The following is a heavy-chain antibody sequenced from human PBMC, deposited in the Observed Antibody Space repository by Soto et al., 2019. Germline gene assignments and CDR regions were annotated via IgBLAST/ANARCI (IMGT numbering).Heavy chain of an antibody. V-gene: IGHV2-5*02. D-gene: IGHD3-3*01. Sequence: QINLIEFGPTLVKPTQTLTLTCTFSGFSLSTSGAAVGWVRQPPGRALEWLALIYWDGDKRYNASLGNRLTITKDTSMNQVVLTLTNVDPADTATYYCAHRATMTIFGLIIDNGIWFDPWGQGTRVIVSS. CDR1: GFSLSTSGAA. J-gene: IGHJ5*02. CDR3: AHRATMTIFGLIIDNGIWFDP. CDR2: IYWDGDK.